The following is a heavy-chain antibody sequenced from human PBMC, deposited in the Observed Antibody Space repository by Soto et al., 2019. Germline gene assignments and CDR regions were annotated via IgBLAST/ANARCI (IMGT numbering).Heavy chain of an antibody. CDR3: VRAAGYSGYDYVYYYGMDV. D-gene: IGHD5-12*01. CDR2: VWYDGGNK. Sequence: QVQLVESGGGVVQPGRSLRLSCAASGFTFSSYGMHWVRQAPGKGLEWVALVWYDGGNKYYVDSVKGRFTISRDNSKNTLYLEMNSLRDEDTAVYYCVRAAGYSGYDYVYYYGMDVWGRGTTVTVSS. V-gene: IGHV3-33*01. J-gene: IGHJ6*02. CDR1: GFTFSSYG.